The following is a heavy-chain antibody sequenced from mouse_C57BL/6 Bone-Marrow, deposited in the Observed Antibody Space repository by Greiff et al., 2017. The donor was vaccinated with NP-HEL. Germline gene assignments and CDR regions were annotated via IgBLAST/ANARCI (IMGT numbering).Heavy chain of an antibody. CDR3: TREGYSNYDFDY. CDR2: IDPSDSYT. J-gene: IGHJ2*01. CDR1: GYTFTCYW. V-gene: IGHV1-69*01. D-gene: IGHD2-5*01. Sequence: QVQLQQPGAELVLPGASVKLSCKASGYTFTCYWMHWVKQRPGQGLEWIGEIDPSDSYTNYNLKFKGKSTLTVAKSSSTAYMQLSSLTSEDSAVYYCTREGYSNYDFDYWGQGTTRAVSS.